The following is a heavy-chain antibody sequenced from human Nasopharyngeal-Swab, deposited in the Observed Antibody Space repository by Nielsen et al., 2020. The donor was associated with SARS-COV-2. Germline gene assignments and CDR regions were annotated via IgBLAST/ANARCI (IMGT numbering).Heavy chain of an antibody. CDR2: VYSGGNR. J-gene: IGHJ4*02. D-gene: IGHD2-8*01. V-gene: IGHV3-69-1*01. Sequence: GESLNISCAASGSSYSNYGMNWVRQAPGKGLEWVSVVYSGGNRYYADSVKGRFTISRDEATNSLYLEMTSLRDEDTAMYYCAREAYYNAVDYWGQGTLVTVSS. CDR3: AREAYYNAVDY. CDR1: GSSYSNYG.